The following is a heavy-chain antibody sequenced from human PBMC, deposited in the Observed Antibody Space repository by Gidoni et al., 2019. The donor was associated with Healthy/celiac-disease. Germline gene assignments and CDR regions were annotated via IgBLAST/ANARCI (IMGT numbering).Heavy chain of an antibody. Sequence: EVQLVESGGGLIQPGGSLRLSCAASGFTVSSNYMSWVRQAPGKGLEWVSVIYSGGSTYYADSVKGRFTISRDNSKNTLYLQMNSLRAEDTAVYYCARDGGLILGSLPYYYGMDVWGHGTTVTVSS. D-gene: IGHD3-16*01. CDR3: ARDGGLILGSLPYYYGMDV. V-gene: IGHV3-53*01. CDR2: IYSGGST. J-gene: IGHJ6*02. CDR1: GFTVSSNY.